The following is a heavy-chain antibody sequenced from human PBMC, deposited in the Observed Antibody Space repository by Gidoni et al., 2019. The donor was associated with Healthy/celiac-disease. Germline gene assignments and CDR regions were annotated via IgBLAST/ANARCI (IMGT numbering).Heavy chain of an antibody. Sequence: QVQLVESGGGLVKPGGALRLSCAAPGFTFRAYYMSWIRPAPGKGVEWVSYISSSGSTISYADSVKGRFTISRDNAKNSLYLQMNSLRAEDTAVYYCARSPVGATSQYYFDYWGQGTLVTVSS. D-gene: IGHD1-26*01. CDR2: ISSSGSTI. J-gene: IGHJ4*02. CDR3: ARSPVGATSQYYFDY. V-gene: IGHV3-11*01. CDR1: GFTFRAYY.